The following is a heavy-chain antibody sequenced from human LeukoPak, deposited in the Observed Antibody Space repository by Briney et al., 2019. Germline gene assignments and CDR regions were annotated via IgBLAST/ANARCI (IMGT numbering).Heavy chain of an antibody. CDR3: ARGSPYGRNWFDP. D-gene: IGHD3-10*01. CDR2: INHSGST. Sequence: SETLSLTCAVYGGSFSGYYWSWIRQPPGKGLEWIGEINHSGSTNHNPPLKSRVTISVDTSKNQFSLKLSSVTAADTAVYYCARGSPYGRNWFDPWGQGTLVTVSS. CDR1: GGSFSGYY. V-gene: IGHV4-34*01. J-gene: IGHJ5*02.